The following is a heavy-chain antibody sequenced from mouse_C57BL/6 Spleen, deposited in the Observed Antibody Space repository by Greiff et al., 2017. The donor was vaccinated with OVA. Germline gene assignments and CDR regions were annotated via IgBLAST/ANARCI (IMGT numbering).Heavy chain of an antibody. J-gene: IGHJ4*01. Sequence: QVQLQQPGAELVKPGASVKMSCKASGYTFTSYWITWVKQRPGQGLEWIGDIYPGSGSTNYNEKFKSKATLTVDTSSSTAYMQLSSLTSEDSAVYYCARGNYDYDEEGYYYAMDDWGQGTSVTVSS. V-gene: IGHV1-55*01. CDR1: GYTFTSYW. CDR3: ARGNYDYDEEGYYYAMDD. CDR2: IYPGSGST. D-gene: IGHD2-4*01.